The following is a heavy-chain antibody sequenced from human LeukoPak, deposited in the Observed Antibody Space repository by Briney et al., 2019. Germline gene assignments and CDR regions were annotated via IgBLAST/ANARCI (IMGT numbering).Heavy chain of an antibody. CDR3: ASSQQLTNYFDY. CDR2: IYHSGST. V-gene: IGHV4-4*02. CDR1: GGSISSSNW. D-gene: IGHD6-13*01. J-gene: IGHJ4*02. Sequence: SETLSLTCAVSGGSISSSNWWSWVRQPPGKGLEWIGEIYHSGSTNYNPSLKSRVTISVDKSKNQFSLKLSSVTAADTAVYYCASSQQLTNYFDYWGQGTLVTVPS.